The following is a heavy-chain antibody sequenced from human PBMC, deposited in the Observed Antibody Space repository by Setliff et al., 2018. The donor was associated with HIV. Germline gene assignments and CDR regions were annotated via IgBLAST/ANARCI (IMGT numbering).Heavy chain of an antibody. CDR2: SDYNGRT. J-gene: IGHJ5*02. D-gene: IGHD2-15*01. CDR1: GGSISTGGYY. V-gene: IGHV4-31*03. CDR3: ARRDSVDNWLDP. Sequence: PSETLSLTCTVSGGSISTGGYYWSWIRQQPGKGLEWIGYSDYNGRTYYNPSLKSRVTISVDTSKNQFSLKLSSVTAADTAVYYCARRDSVDNWLDPWGPGTLVTVSS.